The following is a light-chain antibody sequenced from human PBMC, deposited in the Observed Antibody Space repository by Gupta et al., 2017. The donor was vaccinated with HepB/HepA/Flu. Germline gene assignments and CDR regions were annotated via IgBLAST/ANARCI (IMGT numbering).Light chain of an antibody. V-gene: IGLV3-21*04. CDR1: NIGSKS. J-gene: IGLJ3*02. Sequence: PPTTARITCGGNNIGSKSVNWYQQKPGQAPVLVIYYDSDRPSGIPERFSASNSGNTATLTISRAEAGDEADYYCQVWDSTSDHPGVFGGGTKLTVL. CDR2: YDS. CDR3: QVWDSTSDHPGV.